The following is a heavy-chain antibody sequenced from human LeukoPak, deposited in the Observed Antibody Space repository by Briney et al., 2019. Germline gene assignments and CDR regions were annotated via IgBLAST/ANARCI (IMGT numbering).Heavy chain of an antibody. Sequence: GGSLRLSCAASGFTFSSYAMSWVRQAPGKGLEWVSAISGSGGSTYYADSVKGRFTISRDNSKNTLYLQMNSLRAEDTAVYYCAKDVTQLWSGGDWFDPWSQGTLVTVSS. V-gene: IGHV3-23*01. CDR3: AKDVTQLWSGGDWFDP. CDR2: ISGSGGST. D-gene: IGHD5-18*01. J-gene: IGHJ5*02. CDR1: GFTFSSYA.